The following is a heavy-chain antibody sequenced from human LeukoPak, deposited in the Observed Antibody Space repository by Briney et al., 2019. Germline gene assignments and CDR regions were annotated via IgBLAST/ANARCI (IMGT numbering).Heavy chain of an antibody. CDR1: GFTFSSYG. Sequence: NPGGSLRLSCAASGFTFSSYGMHWVRQAPGKGLEWVAFIRYDGSNKYYADSVKGRFTISRDNSKNTLYLQMNSLRAEDTAVYYCASREYSVWYFDYWGQGTLVTVSS. CDR3: ASREYSVWYFDY. D-gene: IGHD5/OR15-5a*01. V-gene: IGHV3-30*02. CDR2: IRYDGSNK. J-gene: IGHJ4*02.